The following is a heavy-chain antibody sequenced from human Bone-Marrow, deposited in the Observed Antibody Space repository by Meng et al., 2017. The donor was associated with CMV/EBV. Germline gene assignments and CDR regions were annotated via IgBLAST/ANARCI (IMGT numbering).Heavy chain of an antibody. CDR3: ARLYCSSTSCQDY. D-gene: IGHD2-2*01. CDR2: IWYDGSNE. Sequence: GGSLRLSCAASGFTFSTYGMHWVRQAPGKGLEWVAIIWYDGSNEQYADSVKGRFTISRDNSKNMLYLQMNSLRIEDTAVYYCARLYCSSTSCQDYWGQGTLVTVSS. CDR1: GFTFSTYG. V-gene: IGHV3-30*02. J-gene: IGHJ4*02.